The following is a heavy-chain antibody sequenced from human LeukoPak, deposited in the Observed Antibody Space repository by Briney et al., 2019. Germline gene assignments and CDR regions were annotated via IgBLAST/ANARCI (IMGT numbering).Heavy chain of an antibody. D-gene: IGHD3-22*01. Sequence: GGSLRLSCAASGFTFGNFWMSWVRQAPGRGLQWVASMKGDGSHIYYVDSVKGRFTISRDNARNSLYLQMNSLRAEDTAVYYCASQYYHDSSGYYYKGRGAFDIWGQGTMVTVSS. CDR2: MKGDGSHI. J-gene: IGHJ3*02. CDR1: GFTFGNFW. CDR3: ASQYYHDSSGYYYKGRGAFDI. V-gene: IGHV3-7*01.